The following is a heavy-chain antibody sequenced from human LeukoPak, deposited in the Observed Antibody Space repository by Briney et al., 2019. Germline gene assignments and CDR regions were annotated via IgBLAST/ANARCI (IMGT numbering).Heavy chain of an antibody. V-gene: IGHV4-61*01. CDR1: GGSFSSGSYY. CDR3: ARGGILAKVFDY. J-gene: IGHJ4*02. Sequence: SETLSLTCTVSGGSFSSGSYYWSWIRQPPGKGLEWIGYIYYSGSTNYNPSLKSRVTISVDTSKNQFSLKLSSVTAADTAVYYCARGGILAKVFDYWGQGTLVTVSS. CDR2: IYYSGST. D-gene: IGHD2/OR15-2a*01.